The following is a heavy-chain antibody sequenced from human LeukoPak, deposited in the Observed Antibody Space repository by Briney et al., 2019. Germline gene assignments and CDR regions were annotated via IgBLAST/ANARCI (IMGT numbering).Heavy chain of an antibody. CDR1: GGSISSYY. J-gene: IGHJ3*02. V-gene: IGHV4-39*01. CDR3: ASVSVRQPSDAFDI. D-gene: IGHD5/OR15-5a*01. CDR2: IYYSGST. Sequence: KPSETLSLTCTVSGGSISSYYWGWIRQPPGKGLEWIGSIYYSGSTYYNPSLKSRVTISVDTSENQFSLKLSSVTAADTAVYYCASVSVRQPSDAFDIWGQGTMVTVSS.